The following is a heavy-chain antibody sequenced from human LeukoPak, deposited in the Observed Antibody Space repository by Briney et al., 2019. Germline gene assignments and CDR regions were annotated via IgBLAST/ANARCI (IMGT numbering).Heavy chain of an antibody. J-gene: IGHJ4*02. CDR1: GGSISSYY. Sequence: PSETLSLTCTVSGGSISSYYWSWIRQPAGKGLEWIGRIYTSGSTNYNPSLKSRVTMSVDTSKNQFSLKLSSVTAADTAVYYCARGGNPIQLWSGYISHDQYYFDYWGQGTLVTVSS. D-gene: IGHD5-18*01. CDR2: IYTSGST. V-gene: IGHV4-4*07. CDR3: ARGGNPIQLWSGYISHDQYYFDY.